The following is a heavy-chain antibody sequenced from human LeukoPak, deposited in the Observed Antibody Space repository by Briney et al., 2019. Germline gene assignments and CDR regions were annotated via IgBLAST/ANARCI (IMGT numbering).Heavy chain of an antibody. J-gene: IGHJ5*02. D-gene: IGHD6-6*01. CDR2: IYHSGSR. Sequence: SETLSLTCTVSGGSISSHYWSWIRQPPGKGLEWIGYIYHSGSRNYNPSLKSLVTISIDTSKNQFSLKLSSVTAADTAVYYCARSSIAARGHWFDPWGQGTLVTVSS. CDR1: GGSISSHY. CDR3: ARSSIAARGHWFDP. V-gene: IGHV4-59*11.